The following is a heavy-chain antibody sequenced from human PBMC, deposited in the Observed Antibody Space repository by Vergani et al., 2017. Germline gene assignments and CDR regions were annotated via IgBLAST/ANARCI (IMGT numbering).Heavy chain of an antibody. CDR3: ARDREYYDFWSGYYGSPYYFDY. V-gene: IGHV3-48*01. D-gene: IGHD3-3*01. CDR2: ISSSSSTI. J-gene: IGHJ4*02. Sequence: EVQLLQSEGAVVQPGGSLRLSCAASGFTFSSYSMNWVRQAPGKGLEWVSYISSSSSTIYYAVSVKGRFTISRDNAKNSLYLQMNSLRAEDTAVYYCARDREYYDFWSGYYGSPYYFDYWGQGTLVTVSS. CDR1: GFTFSSYS.